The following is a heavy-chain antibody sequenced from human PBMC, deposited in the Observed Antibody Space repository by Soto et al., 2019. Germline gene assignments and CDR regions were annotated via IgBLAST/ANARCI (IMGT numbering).Heavy chain of an antibody. J-gene: IGHJ4*02. CDR2: ISSSGDII. V-gene: IGHV3-11*01. CDR1: GFTFSDYY. CDR3: ARDLGYYASDGYFDY. Sequence: GGSLRLSCAGSGFTFSDYYMSWIRQAPGKGLEWVSYISSSGDIIYYADSVRGRFTISRDDAKNSLYLQMNSLRAEDTAVYYCARDLGYYASDGYFDYWGQGTLVTVSS. D-gene: IGHD3-22*01.